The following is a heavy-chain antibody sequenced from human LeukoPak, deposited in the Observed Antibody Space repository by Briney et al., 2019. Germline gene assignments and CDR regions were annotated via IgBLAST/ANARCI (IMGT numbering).Heavy chain of an antibody. CDR1: GGTFSSYA. CDR2: IIPIFGTA. Sequence: SVKVSCKASGGTFSSYAISWVRQAPGQGLEWMGRIIPIFGTANYAQKFQGRVTITTDESTSTAYMEPSSMRREDTAVYYCARAWVYSTSWYTYWGQGTLVTVSS. V-gene: IGHV1-69*05. D-gene: IGHD6-13*01. J-gene: IGHJ4*02. CDR3: ARAWVYSTSWYTY.